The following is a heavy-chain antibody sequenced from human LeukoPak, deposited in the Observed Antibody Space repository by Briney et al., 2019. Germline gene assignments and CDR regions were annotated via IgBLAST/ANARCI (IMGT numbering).Heavy chain of an antibody. CDR2: INPSGGST. V-gene: IGHV1-46*01. CDR3: ARGGVGATTYVWFDP. J-gene: IGHJ5*02. CDR1: GYTFTSYD. D-gene: IGHD1-26*01. Sequence: ASVTVSCKASGYTFTSYDINWVRQAPGQGLEWMGIINPSGGSTSYAQKFQGRVTMTRDMSTSTVYMELSSLRSEDTAVYYCARGGVGATTYVWFDPWGQGTLVTVSS.